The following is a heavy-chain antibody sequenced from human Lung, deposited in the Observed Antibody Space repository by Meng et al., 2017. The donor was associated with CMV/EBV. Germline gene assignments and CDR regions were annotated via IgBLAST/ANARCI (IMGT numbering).Heavy chain of an antibody. CDR1: GGSVISGSYY. CDR2: IYYSGST. CDR3: AGGPPSSSSSFFDY. Sequence: WGSLTLXCTVSGGSVISGSYYWSWIRQPPGKGLEWIGYIYYSGSTNYNPSLKSRVTMSIDTSKNQFSLKLSSVTPADTAVYYCAGGPPSSSSSFFDYWGQG. D-gene: IGHD6-6*01. V-gene: IGHV4-61*01. J-gene: IGHJ4*02.